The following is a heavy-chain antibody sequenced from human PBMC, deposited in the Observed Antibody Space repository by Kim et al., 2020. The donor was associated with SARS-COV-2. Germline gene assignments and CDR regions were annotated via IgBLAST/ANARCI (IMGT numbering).Heavy chain of an antibody. CDR1: GYTFTSYA. J-gene: IGHJ5*02. CDR2: INAGNGNT. Sequence: ASVKVSCKASGYTFTSYAMHWVRQAPGQRLEWMGWINAGNGNTKYSQKFQGRVTITRDTSASTAYMELSSLRSEDTAVYYCAREDFDYGGKPGPQNWFDPWGQGTLVTVSS. D-gene: IGHD4-17*01. V-gene: IGHV1-3*01. CDR3: AREDFDYGGKPGPQNWFDP.